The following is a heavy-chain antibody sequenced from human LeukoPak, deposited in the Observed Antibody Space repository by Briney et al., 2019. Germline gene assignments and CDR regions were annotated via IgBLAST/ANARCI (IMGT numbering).Heavy chain of an antibody. V-gene: IGHV3-7*01. CDR3: ARDSVHGYYDSSGYSTLCDY. J-gene: IGHJ4*02. CDR1: GFSFSSYW. Sequence: GGSLRLSCAASGFSFSSYWMSWVRQAPGKGLEWVANIKQDGSGKYYVASVKGRFTISRDNAKNSLYLQMNSLRAEDTAVYYCARDSVHGYYDSSGYSTLCDYWGQGSLVTVSS. D-gene: IGHD3-22*01. CDR2: IKQDGSGK.